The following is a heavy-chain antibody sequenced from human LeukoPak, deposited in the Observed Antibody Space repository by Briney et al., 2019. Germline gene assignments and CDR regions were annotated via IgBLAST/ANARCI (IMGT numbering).Heavy chain of an antibody. CDR3: ARDQGSSSYLDY. CDR1: VFTFSSYA. J-gene: IGHJ4*02. Sequence: PGRSLRLSCAASVFTFSSYAMHWVRQAPGKGLEWVAVISYDGSNKYYADSVKGRFTISRDNSKNTLYLQMNSLRAEDTAVYYCARDQGSSSYLDYWGQGTLVTVSS. D-gene: IGHD6-13*01. CDR2: ISYDGSNK. V-gene: IGHV3-30*04.